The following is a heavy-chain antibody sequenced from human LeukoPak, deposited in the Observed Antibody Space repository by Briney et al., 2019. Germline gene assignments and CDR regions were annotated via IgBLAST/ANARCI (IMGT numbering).Heavy chain of an antibody. CDR1: GFIFSSYW. CDR3: ARSPGGYYFDY. CDR2: IKQDGSEK. J-gene: IGHJ4*02. V-gene: IGHV3-7*01. Sequence: PGGSLRLSCAASGFIFSSYWMSWVRQAPGKGLEWVANIKQDGSEKYYVDSVKGRFTISRDNAKNSLYLQMNSLRAEDTAVYYCARSPGGYYFDYWGQGTLVTVSS. D-gene: IGHD3-16*01.